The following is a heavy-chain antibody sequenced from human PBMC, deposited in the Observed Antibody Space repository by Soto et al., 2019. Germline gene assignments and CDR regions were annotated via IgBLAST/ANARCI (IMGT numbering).Heavy chain of an antibody. Sequence: SDTLSLTCAVSGGSVSSNNWWTWVRQPPGKGLEWIGEIQRGGGTNYNPSLKSRVTMSLDRSKNQFSLRLTSVTAADTAVYYCARETGGNFDYWGQGTLVTVSS. D-gene: IGHD2-15*01. CDR3: ARETGGNFDY. J-gene: IGHJ4*02. V-gene: IGHV4-4*02. CDR2: IQRGGGT. CDR1: GGSVSSNNW.